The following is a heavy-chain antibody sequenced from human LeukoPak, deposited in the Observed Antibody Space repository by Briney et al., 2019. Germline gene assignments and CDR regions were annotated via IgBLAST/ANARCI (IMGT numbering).Heavy chain of an antibody. CDR1: GFTFSRYW. J-gene: IGHJ3*02. D-gene: IGHD3-22*01. CDR3: ARCDSSGYYYVVAFDI. Sequence: GGSLRLSCAASGFTFSRYWMSWVRQAPGRGLEWVANIKQDGSEKYYVDSVKGRFTISRDNAKNSLYLQMNSLRAEDTAVYYCARCDSSGYYYVVAFDIWGQGTMVTVSS. V-gene: IGHV3-7*01. CDR2: IKQDGSEK.